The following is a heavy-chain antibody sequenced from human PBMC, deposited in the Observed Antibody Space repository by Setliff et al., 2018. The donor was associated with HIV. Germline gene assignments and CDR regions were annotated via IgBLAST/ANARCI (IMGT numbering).Heavy chain of an antibody. D-gene: IGHD3-9*01. CDR3: ARGGTYYDFLTGSQRLDY. Sequence: GGSLRLSCAASGFIFTDYIMNWVRQAPGKGLEWVSSISSVGSDIYYADSVKGRFIISRDNAKNSLFLQMNSLSPEDTALYYCARGGTYYDFLTGSQRLDYWGQGALVTVSS. CDR2: ISSVGSDI. CDR1: GFIFTDYI. V-gene: IGHV3-21*04. J-gene: IGHJ4*02.